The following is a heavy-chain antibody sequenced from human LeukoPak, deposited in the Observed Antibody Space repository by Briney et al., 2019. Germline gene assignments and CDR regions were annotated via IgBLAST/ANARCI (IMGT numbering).Heavy chain of an antibody. Sequence: GRSLTLSCAASGFTFSSYGMHWVRQAPGKGLEWVAVISYDGSNKYYADSVKGRFTISRDNSKNTLYLQMNSLRAEDTAVYYCAKDGGYSSYHYWGQGTLVTVSS. CDR2: ISYDGSNK. V-gene: IGHV3-30*18. D-gene: IGHD6-19*01. CDR3: AKDGGYSSYHY. CDR1: GFTFSSYG. J-gene: IGHJ4*02.